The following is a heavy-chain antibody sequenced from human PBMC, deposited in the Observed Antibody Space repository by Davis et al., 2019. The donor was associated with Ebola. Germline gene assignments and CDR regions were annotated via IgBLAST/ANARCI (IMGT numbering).Heavy chain of an antibody. D-gene: IGHD3-10*01. V-gene: IGHV3-30*03. CDR1: GFTFSHYG. Sequence: GGSLRLSCAASGFTFSHYGMHWVRHAPGKGLEWVSVISSDGSSKYYADSVKGRFTISRDNAKNSLLLQMDSLTAEDTAVYYCARERGPYILGWFEPFDIWGQGTRVTVSS. CDR2: ISSDGSSK. J-gene: IGHJ3*02. CDR3: ARERGPYILGWFEPFDI.